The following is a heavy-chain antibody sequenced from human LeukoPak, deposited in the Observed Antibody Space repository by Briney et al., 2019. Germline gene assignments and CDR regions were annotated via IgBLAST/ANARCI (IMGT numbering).Heavy chain of an antibody. CDR3: AGVVVTATHYFDY. V-gene: IGHV4-38-2*02. J-gene: IGHJ4*02. Sequence: SETLSLTCTVSGYSISSGYYWGWIRQPPGKGLEWIGSIYHSGSTYYNPSLKSRVTISVDTSKNQFYLKLSSVTAADTAVYYCAGVVVTATHYFDYWGQGTLVTVSS. CDR1: GYSISSGYY. CDR2: IYHSGST. D-gene: IGHD2-21*02.